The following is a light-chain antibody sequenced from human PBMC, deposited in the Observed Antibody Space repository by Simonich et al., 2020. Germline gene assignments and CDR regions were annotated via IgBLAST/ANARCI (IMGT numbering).Light chain of an antibody. CDR3: CSYAGSYTLV. J-gene: IGLJ2*01. V-gene: IGLV2-11*01. Sequence: QSALTQPRSVSGSPGRSVTIPCTGTSRDVGGYNYFSWYQQHPGNAPNLMIYDVSKRPSGVPDRFSGSKSGNTASLTISGLQAEDEADYYCCSYAGSYTLVFGGGTKLTVL. CDR1: SRDVGGYNY. CDR2: DVS.